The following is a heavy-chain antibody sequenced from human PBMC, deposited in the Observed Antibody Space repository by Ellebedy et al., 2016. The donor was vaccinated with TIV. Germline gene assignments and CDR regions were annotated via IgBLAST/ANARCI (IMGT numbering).Heavy chain of an antibody. V-gene: IGHV4-59*01. CDR2: IYYSGST. J-gene: IGHJ6*03. CDR1: GGSISSYY. D-gene: IGHD4-17*01. CDR3: ARAHTTGYYYYYMDV. Sequence: SETLSLXXTVSGGSISSYYWSWIRQPPGKGLEWIGYIYYSGSTNYNPSLKSRVTISVDTSKNQFSLKLSSVTAADTAVYYCARAHTTGYYYYYMDVWGKGTTVTVSS.